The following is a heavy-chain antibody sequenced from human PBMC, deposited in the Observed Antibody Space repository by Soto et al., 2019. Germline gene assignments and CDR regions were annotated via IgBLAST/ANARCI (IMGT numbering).Heavy chain of an antibody. D-gene: IGHD2-15*01. J-gene: IGHJ3*02. CDR3: AKDITPYCSGGSCYAFDI. V-gene: IGHV3-23*01. CDR2: ISGSGGST. Sequence: PGGSLRLSCAASGFTFSSYAMSWVRQAPGKGLEWVSAISGSGGSTYYADSVKGRFTISRDNSKNTLYLQMNSLRAEDTAVYYCAKDITPYCSGGSCYAFDIWGQGTMVTVS. CDR1: GFTFSSYA.